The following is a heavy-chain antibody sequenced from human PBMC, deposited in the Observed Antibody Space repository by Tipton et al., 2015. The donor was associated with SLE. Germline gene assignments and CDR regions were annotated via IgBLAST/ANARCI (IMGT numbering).Heavy chain of an antibody. CDR2: ISHSGST. V-gene: IGHV4-61*08. Sequence: LRLSCTVSGGSISTTGYYWSWIRQPPGKGLEWIGYISHSGSTNYNPSLKSRVTISADTSKNQFSLRVNSVTSADTAVYYCARDWRGYYGSQAYYYYGMDVWGQGTMVTVSS. J-gene: IGHJ6*02. CDR1: GGSISTTGYY. D-gene: IGHD3-10*01. CDR3: ARDWRGYYGSQAYYYYGMDV.